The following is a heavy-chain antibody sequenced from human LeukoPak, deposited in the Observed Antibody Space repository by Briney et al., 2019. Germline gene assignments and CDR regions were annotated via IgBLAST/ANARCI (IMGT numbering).Heavy chain of an antibody. J-gene: IGHJ5*01. V-gene: IGHV5-51*01. CDR3: VRRRTAYSSGFWFDS. CDR2: IYPGDSDA. CDR1: GYRFTGYW. D-gene: IGHD5-18*01. Sequence: GESLKISCKASGYRFTGYWLGWVRQTPGNGLEWMGMIYPGDSDARYSPSFQGHVTLSVDKSINTTYLQWSSLKASDTVIYFCVRRRTAYSSGFWFDSWGQGTLVTVSS.